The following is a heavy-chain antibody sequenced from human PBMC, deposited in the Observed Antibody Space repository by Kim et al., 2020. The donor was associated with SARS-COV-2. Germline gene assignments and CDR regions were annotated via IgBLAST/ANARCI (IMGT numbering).Heavy chain of an antibody. Sequence: SETLSLTCAVSGGSISSSNWWSWVRQPPGKGLEWIGEIYHSGSTNYNPSLKSRVTISVDKSKNQFSLKLSSVTAAHTAVYYCARDLGVRIFAVQGGFDIWGQGTMVTVSS. J-gene: IGHJ3*02. V-gene: IGHV4-4*02. CDR2: IYHSGST. CDR1: GGSISSSNW. D-gene: IGHD2-15*01. CDR3: ARDLGVRIFAVQGGFDI.